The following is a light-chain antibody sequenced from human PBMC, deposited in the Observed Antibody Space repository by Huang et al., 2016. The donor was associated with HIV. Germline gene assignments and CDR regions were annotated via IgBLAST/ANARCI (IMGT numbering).Light chain of an antibody. J-gene: IGKJ1*01. CDR1: QGSNNY. Sequence: DIQMTQSPSTMSAAVGDRVTIICRARQGSNNYLAWFQQKPGKAPKRLIYASSTLQSGVPTRFSGSGGGTEFTLTISSQQPDDFATYYCLQHNTYPGTFGQGTKVEIK. CDR3: LQHNTYPGT. V-gene: IGKV1-17*03. CDR2: ASS.